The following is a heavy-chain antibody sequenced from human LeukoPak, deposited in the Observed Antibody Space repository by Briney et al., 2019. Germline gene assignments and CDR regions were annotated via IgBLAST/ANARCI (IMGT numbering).Heavy chain of an antibody. CDR1: GGSISSSSYY. CDR3: ARDRRDFWSGYYLRYFDY. Sequence: PSETLSLTCTVSGGSISSSSYYWGWIRQPPGKGLEWIGSIYYSGSTYYNPSLKSRVTISVDTSKNQFSLKLSSVTAADTAVYYCARDRRDFWSGYYLRYFDYWGQGTLVTVSS. CDR2: IYYSGST. D-gene: IGHD3-3*01. J-gene: IGHJ4*02. V-gene: IGHV4-39*07.